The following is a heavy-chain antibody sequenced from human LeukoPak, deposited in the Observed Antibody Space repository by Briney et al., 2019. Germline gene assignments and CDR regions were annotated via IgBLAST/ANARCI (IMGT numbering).Heavy chain of an antibody. CDR2: ISSSSSYI. CDR1: GFTFSTYS. J-gene: IGHJ4*02. CDR3: ARDVPGKYYNDY. V-gene: IGHV3-21*01. Sequence: GGSLRLSCAASGFTFSTYSMNWVRQAPGKGLEWVSSISSSSSYIYYADSVKGRFTISRGNAKNSLYLQMTSLRAEDTAVYYCARDVPGKYYNDYWGQGTLVTVSS.